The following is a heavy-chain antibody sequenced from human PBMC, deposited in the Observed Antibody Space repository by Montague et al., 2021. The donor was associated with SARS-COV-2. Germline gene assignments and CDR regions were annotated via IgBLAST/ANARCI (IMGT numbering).Heavy chain of an antibody. J-gene: IGHJ4*02. CDR1: GFTFSSYS. CDR2: ISSSSSTI. Sequence: SLRLSCSASGFTFSSYSMHWVRQAPGKGLEWVSYISSSSSTIYPXDSVKGRFTISRDNAKNSLYLQMNSLRAEDTAVYYCARAAGSGGYDFLTGYYRVFDYWGQGTMVTVSS. D-gene: IGHD3-9*01. CDR3: ARAAGSGGYDFLTGYYRVFDY. V-gene: IGHV3-48*04.